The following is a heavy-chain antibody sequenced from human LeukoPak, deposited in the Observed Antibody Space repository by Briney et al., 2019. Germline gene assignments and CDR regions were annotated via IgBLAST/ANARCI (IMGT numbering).Heavy chain of an antibody. V-gene: IGHV4-4*02. CDR3: AREGGPYRPLDY. CDR1: GGSISSTNW. CDR2: CHLSGRT. J-gene: IGHJ4*02. Sequence: PSGTLSLTCGVSGGSISSTNWWTWVRQPPGERVESIGECHLSGRTNYNPSLESRVTMSVDMSENHISLMLASVTSADTAVYYCAREGGPYRPLDYSGQGTLVTVSS.